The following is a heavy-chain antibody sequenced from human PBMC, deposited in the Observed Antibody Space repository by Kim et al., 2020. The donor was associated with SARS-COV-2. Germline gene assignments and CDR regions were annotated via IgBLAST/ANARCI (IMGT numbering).Heavy chain of an antibody. J-gene: IGHJ6*02. CDR2: INTNTGNP. V-gene: IGHV7-4-1*02. CDR3: ARVPALYSSGWYRVTYYYYGMDV. D-gene: IGHD6-19*01. Sequence: ASVKVSCKASGYTFTSYAMNWVRQAPGQGLEWMGWINTNTGNPTYAQGFTGRFVFSLDTSVSTAYLQISSLKAEDTAVYYCARVPALYSSGWYRVTYYYYGMDVWGQGTTVTVSS. CDR1: GYTFTSYA.